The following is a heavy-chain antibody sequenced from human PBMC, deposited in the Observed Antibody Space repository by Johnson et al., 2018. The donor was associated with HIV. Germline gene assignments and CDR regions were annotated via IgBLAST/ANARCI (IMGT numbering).Heavy chain of an antibody. D-gene: IGHD3-16*01. J-gene: IGHJ3*02. CDR3: ARDRGKAGYAFDI. CDR1: GFIVSRNY. V-gene: IGHV3-66*01. Sequence: VQLVESGGVFVQRLSCVVSGFIVSRNYINWVRQAPVKGLEWVSIIHGAIESYNADFVKGRSSISRDNSKNTLHPQMNSLRGDDMAVYFCARDRGKAGYAFDIWGQGTMVTVSS. CDR2: IHGAIES.